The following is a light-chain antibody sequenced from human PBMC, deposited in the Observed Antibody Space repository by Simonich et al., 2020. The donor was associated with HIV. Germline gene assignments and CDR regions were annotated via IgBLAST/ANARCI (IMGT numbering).Light chain of an antibody. Sequence: EIVLTQSPDFQSVTPKEKVTITCRASNSIGSNLTRYQQKPDTSPKPLIKYASQSFSGVPSRFMGSGSGTEFTLTINSLEAEDAATYYCHQSSSLPFTFGPGTKVDIK. V-gene: IGKV6-21*01. CDR2: YAS. CDR3: HQSSSLPFT. J-gene: IGKJ3*01. CDR1: NSIGSN.